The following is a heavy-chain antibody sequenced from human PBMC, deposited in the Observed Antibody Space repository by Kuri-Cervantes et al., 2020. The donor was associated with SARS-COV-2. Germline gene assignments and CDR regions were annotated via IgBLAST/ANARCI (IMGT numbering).Heavy chain of an antibody. CDR3: ARQSYYDSSGYYYVHKSYYFDY. CDR1: GGSISRHY. D-gene: IGHD3-22*01. J-gene: IGHJ4*02. Sequence: SETLSLTCTVSGGSISRHYWSWIRQPPGKGLEWIGSIYYSGSTYYNPSLKSRVTISVDTSKNQFSLKLSSVTAADTAVYYCARQSYYDSSGYYYVHKSYYFDYWGQGTLVTVSS. V-gene: IGHV4-59*05. CDR2: IYYSGST.